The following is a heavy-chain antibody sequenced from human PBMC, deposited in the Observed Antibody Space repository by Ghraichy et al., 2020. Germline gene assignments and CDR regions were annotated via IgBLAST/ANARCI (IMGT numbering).Heavy chain of an antibody. J-gene: IGHJ3*02. Sequence: SETLSLTCTVSGGSISSGGDHWSWVRQHPGKGLDWIGYISDSGSTYYNPSLKSRVTMSVDTSKNQFSLKLSSVTAADTAVYYCARDRRDADWEDQDAFDIWGQGTMVTVSS. CDR1: GGSISSGGDH. CDR2: ISDSGST. D-gene: IGHD3-9*01. CDR3: ARDRRDADWEDQDAFDI. V-gene: IGHV4-31*03.